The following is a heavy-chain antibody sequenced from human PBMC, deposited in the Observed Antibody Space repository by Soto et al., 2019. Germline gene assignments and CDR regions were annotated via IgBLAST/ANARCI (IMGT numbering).Heavy chain of an antibody. J-gene: IGHJ4*02. V-gene: IGHV4-59*01. Sequence: SETLSLTCTVSGGSISSYYWSWIRQPPGKGLEWTGYIYYSGSTNYNPSLKSRVTISVDTSKNQFSLKLTSVTAADTAVYYCARRYGGNFDYWGQGTLVTVSS. CDR2: IYYSGST. D-gene: IGHD1-26*01. CDR3: ARRYGGNFDY. CDR1: GGSISSYY.